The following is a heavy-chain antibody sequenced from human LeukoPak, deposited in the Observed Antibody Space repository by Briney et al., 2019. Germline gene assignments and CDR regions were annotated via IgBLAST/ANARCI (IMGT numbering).Heavy chain of an antibody. V-gene: IGHV3-7*01. CDR2: IKQDGSEK. D-gene: IGHD3-22*01. Sequence: GGSLRLSCAASGFTFSSYWMSWVRQAPGKGLEWVANIKQDGSEKYYVDSVKGRFTISRDNAKNSLYLQMNSLRAEDTAVYYCAREALYYYDNWFDPWGQGTLVTVSS. CDR1: GFTFSSYW. J-gene: IGHJ5*02. CDR3: AREALYYYDNWFDP.